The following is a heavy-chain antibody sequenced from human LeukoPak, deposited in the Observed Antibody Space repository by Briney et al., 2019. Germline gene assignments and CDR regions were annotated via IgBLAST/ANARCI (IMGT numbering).Heavy chain of an antibody. CDR3: ASLLSYDFWSGYSQLDH. V-gene: IGHV3-21*01. CDR1: GFSFSNYN. CDR2: ISSSSSYI. J-gene: IGHJ4*02. Sequence: PGGSLRLSCAASGFSFSNYNMNWVRQAPGKGLEWVSSISSSSSYIYYADSVKGRFTISRDNAKNSLYLQMNSLRAEDTAVYYCASLLSYDFWSGYSQLDHWGQGTLVTVSS. D-gene: IGHD3-3*01.